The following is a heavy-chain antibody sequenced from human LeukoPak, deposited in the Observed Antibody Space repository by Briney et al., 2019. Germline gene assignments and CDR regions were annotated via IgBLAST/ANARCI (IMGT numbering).Heavy chain of an antibody. CDR2: IDSNSGGT. V-gene: IGHV1-2*02. Sequence: ASVKVSFKASGYTFSGYCMHWVRRAPGQGFEWMGRIDSNSGGTNYAQKFQGRVTMTRDTSISTAYMELSRLRSDDTAVYYCARRVIEDFDYWGQGTLVTVSS. CDR1: GYTFSGYC. J-gene: IGHJ4*02. D-gene: IGHD5-24*01. CDR3: ARRVIEDFDY.